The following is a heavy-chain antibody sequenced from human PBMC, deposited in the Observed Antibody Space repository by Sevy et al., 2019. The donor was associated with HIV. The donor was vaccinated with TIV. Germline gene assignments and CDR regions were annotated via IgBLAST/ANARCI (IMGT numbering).Heavy chain of an antibody. CDR1: GVSITRSY. V-gene: IGHV4-59*01. Sequence: SETLSLTCNVSGVSITRSYWNWIRQTPGKGLEWIAFVYYTGKTNYNPSLKSRVTVSLDTSKSQFSLKLSSVTAADTAVYYCARGGAGRQFDYYYYMDVWGKGTTVIVSS. CDR2: VYYTGKT. D-gene: IGHD6-6*01. CDR3: ARGGAGRQFDYYYYMDV. J-gene: IGHJ6*03.